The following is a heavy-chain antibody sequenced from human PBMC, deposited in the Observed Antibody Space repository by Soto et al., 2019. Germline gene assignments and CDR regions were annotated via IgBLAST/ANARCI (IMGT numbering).Heavy chain of an antibody. D-gene: IGHD1-26*01. V-gene: IGHV5-10-1*01. J-gene: IGHJ6*02. CDR2: IDPSDSYT. CDR3: ARGPYKSGSYIYYYYYGMDV. Sequence: PGESLKISCKGSGYSFTSYWISWVRQMPGKGLEWMGRIDPSDSYTNYSPSFQGHVTISADKSISTAYLQWSSLKASDTAMYYCARGPYKSGSYIYYYYYGMDVWGQGTTVTVSS. CDR1: GYSFTSYW.